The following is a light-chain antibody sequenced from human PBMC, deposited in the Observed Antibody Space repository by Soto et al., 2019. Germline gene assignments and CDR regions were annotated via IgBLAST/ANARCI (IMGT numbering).Light chain of an antibody. Sequence: EIVLTQSPGTLSLSPGERATFSCRASQSFSSSYLAWYQQKPGQAPRLLIYGASSRATGIPDRFSGSGSGTDFTLTISRLEPEDCAVYYCQQYGSSVYTFGQGTKLEIK. J-gene: IGKJ2*01. CDR3: QQYGSSVYT. CDR1: QSFSSSY. CDR2: GAS. V-gene: IGKV3-20*01.